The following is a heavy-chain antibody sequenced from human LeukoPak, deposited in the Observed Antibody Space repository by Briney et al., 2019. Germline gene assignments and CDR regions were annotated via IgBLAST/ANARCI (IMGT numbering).Heavy chain of an antibody. CDR2: FYRGDST. CDR3: AKGNYDFWSGYYKNYGMDV. D-gene: IGHD3-3*01. CDR1: GFTVSSSY. Sequence: GGSLRLSCAASGFTVSSSYMYWVRQAPGKGLEWVSFFYRGDSTYYAESVRGRFTISRDNSKNTLYLLMNSLIPEDTAVYYCAKGNYDFWSGYYKNYGMDVWGQGTTVTVSS. J-gene: IGHJ6*02. V-gene: IGHV3-53*01.